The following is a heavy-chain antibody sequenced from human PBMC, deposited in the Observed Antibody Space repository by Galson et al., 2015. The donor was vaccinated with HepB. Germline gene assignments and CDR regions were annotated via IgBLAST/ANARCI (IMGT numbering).Heavy chain of an antibody. CDR1: GFSFSSYG. V-gene: IGHV3-48*02. D-gene: IGHD5-12*01. Sequence: SLRLSCAASGFSFSSYGMNWVRQAPGKGLEWVSYISSSGSVIYYADSVKGRFTISRVNAKKSLFLQMSSLRDEDTAVYYCARIEGAGHIMATGEFDYWGQGTLVTVSS. CDR3: ARIEGAGHIMATGEFDY. CDR2: ISSSGSVI. J-gene: IGHJ4*02.